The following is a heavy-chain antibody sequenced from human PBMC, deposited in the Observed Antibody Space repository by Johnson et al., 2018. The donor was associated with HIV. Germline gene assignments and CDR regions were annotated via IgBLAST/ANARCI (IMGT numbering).Heavy chain of an antibody. Sequence: QVQLVESGGGVVQPGRSLRLSCAASGFTFSSYGMHWVRQAPGEGLEWVAVTSNDGTNTYYADSVKGRFTVSRDNSKNTLFLQMNGLRAEDTAVYYCAREGRTGPDTFDIWGQGTMLTVSS. V-gene: IGHV3-30*03. CDR3: AREGRTGPDTFDI. J-gene: IGHJ3*02. CDR1: GFTFSSYG. CDR2: TSNDGTNT.